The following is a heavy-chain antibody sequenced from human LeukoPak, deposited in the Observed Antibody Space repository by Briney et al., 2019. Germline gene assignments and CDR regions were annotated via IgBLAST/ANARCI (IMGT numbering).Heavy chain of an antibody. CDR2: ISSSSSTI. Sequence: PGGSLRLSCAASGFTFSSYSMNWVRQAPGKGLEWVSYISSSSSTIYYADSVKGRFTISRDNAKNSLYLQMNSLRAEDTAVYYCARGDYYGSGTFDYWGQGTLVTVSS. J-gene: IGHJ4*02. CDR3: ARGDYYGSGTFDY. D-gene: IGHD3-10*01. V-gene: IGHV3-48*04. CDR1: GFTFSSYS.